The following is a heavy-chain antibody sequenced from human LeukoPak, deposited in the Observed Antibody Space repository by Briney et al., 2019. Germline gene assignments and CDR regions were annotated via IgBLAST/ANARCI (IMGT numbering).Heavy chain of an antibody. CDR2: ISGSGGST. J-gene: IGHJ4*02. Sequence: GGSLRLSCAASGFTFSDYYMSWIRQSPGKGLEWVSAISGSGGSTYYADSVKGRFTISRDNSKNTLYLQMNSLRAEDTAVYYCAKYYDILTGPTRSGVDYWGQGTLVTVSS. D-gene: IGHD3-9*01. CDR3: AKYYDILTGPTRSGVDY. CDR1: GFTFSDYY. V-gene: IGHV3-23*01.